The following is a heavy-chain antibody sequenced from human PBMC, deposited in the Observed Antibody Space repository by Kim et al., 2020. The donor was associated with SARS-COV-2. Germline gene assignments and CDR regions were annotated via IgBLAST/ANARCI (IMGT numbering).Heavy chain of an antibody. V-gene: IGHV1-2*02. CDR2: INPNSGGT. CDR3: ATLAFDVDTGLDY. Sequence: ASVKVSCKASGYTFTGYYMHWVRQAPGQGLEWMGWINPNSGGTNYAQKFQGRVTMTRDTSISTAYMELSRLRSDDTAVYYCATLAFDVDTGLDYWGQGTLVTVSS. J-gene: IGHJ4*02. D-gene: IGHD5-18*01. CDR1: GYTFTGYY.